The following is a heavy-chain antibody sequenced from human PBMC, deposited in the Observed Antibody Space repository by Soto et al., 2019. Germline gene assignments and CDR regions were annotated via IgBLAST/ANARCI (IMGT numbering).Heavy chain of an antibody. CDR2: INPNSGGT. Sequence: SVKVSCKASGYTFTGYYMHWVRQAPGQGLEWMGWINPNSGGTNYAQKFQGRVTMTRDTSISTAYMELSRLRSDDTAVYYCARELIVVVPAAIAAVDYWGQGTLVTGSS. D-gene: IGHD2-2*01. J-gene: IGHJ4*02. CDR1: GYTFTGYY. V-gene: IGHV1-2*02. CDR3: ARELIVVVPAAIAAVDY.